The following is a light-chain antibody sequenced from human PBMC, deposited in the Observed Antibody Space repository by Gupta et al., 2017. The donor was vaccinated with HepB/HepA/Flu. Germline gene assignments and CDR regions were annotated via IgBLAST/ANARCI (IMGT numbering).Light chain of an antibody. V-gene: IGKV1-5*03. CDR2: EAS. CDR3: QQYKVYSRT. Sequence: DIQLTQFPSILSASVGDRVSITCRASQSVHTWLAWYQQKPGKAPKLLIDEASNLETGVPSRFSGSGYGTEFTLTISSLQPDDLATYYCQQYKVYSRTFGQGTKVELK. J-gene: IGKJ1*01. CDR1: QSVHTW.